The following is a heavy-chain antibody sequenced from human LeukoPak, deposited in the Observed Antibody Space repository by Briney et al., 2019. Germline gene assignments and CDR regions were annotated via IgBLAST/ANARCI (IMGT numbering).Heavy chain of an antibody. V-gene: IGHV4-59*13. Sequence: SETLSLTCTVSGGSISSYYWSWIRQPPGKGLEWIGYIYYSGSTNYNPSLKSRVTISVDTSKNQFSLKLISVTAADTAVYYCARDRTGTYNWFDPWGQGTLVTVSS. CDR1: GGSISSYY. J-gene: IGHJ5*02. CDR2: IYYSGST. CDR3: ARDRTGTYNWFDP. D-gene: IGHD2-8*02.